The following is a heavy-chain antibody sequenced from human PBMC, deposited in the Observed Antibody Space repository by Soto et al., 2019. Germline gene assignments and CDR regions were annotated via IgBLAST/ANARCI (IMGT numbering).Heavy chain of an antibody. Sequence: ASVKVSCKASGYTFTSYGISWVRQAPGQGLEWMGWISAYNGNTNYAQKLQGRVTMTTDTSTSTAYMELRSLRSDDTAVYYCARLSPPGSHSSSWYYFDDCGQGTLVTVSS. CDR3: ARLSPPGSHSSSWYYFDD. D-gene: IGHD6-13*01. CDR2: ISAYNGNT. CDR1: GYTFTSYG. J-gene: IGHJ4*02. V-gene: IGHV1-18*01.